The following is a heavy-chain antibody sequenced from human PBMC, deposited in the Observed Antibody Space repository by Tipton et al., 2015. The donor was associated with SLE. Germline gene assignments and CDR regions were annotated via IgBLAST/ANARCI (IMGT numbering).Heavy chain of an antibody. CDR2: IYSGGST. Sequence: SLRLSCAASGFTFSSYAMSWVRQAPGKGLEWVSVIYSGGSTYYADSVKGRFTISRDNSKNTLYLQMNSLRAEDTAVYYCAKSAAAGAYFDYWGQGTLVTVSS. D-gene: IGHD6-13*01. CDR3: AKSAAAGAYFDY. CDR1: GFTFSSYA. V-gene: IGHV3-23*03. J-gene: IGHJ4*02.